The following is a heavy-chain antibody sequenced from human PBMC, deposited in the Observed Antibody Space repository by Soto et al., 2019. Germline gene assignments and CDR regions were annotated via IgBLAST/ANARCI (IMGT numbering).Heavy chain of an antibody. Sequence: GGSLRLSCAASGFTFSSYAMSWVRQAPGKGLEWVSAISGSGGSRYYADSVKGRFTISRDNSKNTLYLQMNSLRAEDTAVYYCAKPGTWIQLWFFDYWGQGTLVTVSS. CDR3: AKPGTWIQLWFFDY. J-gene: IGHJ4*02. V-gene: IGHV3-23*01. D-gene: IGHD5-18*01. CDR1: GFTFSSYA. CDR2: ISGSGGSR.